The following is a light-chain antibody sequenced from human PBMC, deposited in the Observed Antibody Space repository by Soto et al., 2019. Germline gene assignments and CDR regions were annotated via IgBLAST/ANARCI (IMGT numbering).Light chain of an antibody. V-gene: IGKV3-20*01. J-gene: IGKJ1*01. CDR2: GAS. CDR1: QSVSSSD. CDR3: QQYGSSPET. Sequence: EILLTQSPGTLSLSPGEIDTLSCRASQSVSSSDLAWDQQKPGQAPRLLIYGASSRATGIPDRFSGSGSGTDFTLTISRLEPEDFAVYYCQQYGSSPETCGQGTKVEIK.